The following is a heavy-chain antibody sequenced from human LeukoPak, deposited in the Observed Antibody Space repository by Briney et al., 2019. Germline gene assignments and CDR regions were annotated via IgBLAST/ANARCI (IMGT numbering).Heavy chain of an antibody. CDR1: GGSFSGYY. CDR3: ARVFFGGYCSSTSCPQFGRFDP. CDR2: INHSGST. J-gene: IGHJ5*02. D-gene: IGHD2-2*01. V-gene: IGHV4-34*01. Sequence: SETLSLTCAVYGGSFSGYYWSWIRQPPGKGLEWIGEINHSGSTNYNPSLRRRVTISVDTSKNQFSLKLSSATAADTAVYYCARVFFGGYCSSTSCPQFGRFDPWGQGTLVTVSS.